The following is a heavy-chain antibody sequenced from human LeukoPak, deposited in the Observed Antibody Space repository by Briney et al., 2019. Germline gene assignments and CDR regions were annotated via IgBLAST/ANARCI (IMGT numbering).Heavy chain of an antibody. CDR1: GLTFNNYW. D-gene: IGHD6-6*01. CDR3: AKDQARSVAAKYYYYYGMDV. Sequence: PGGSLRLSCAASGLTFNNYWMHWVRQAPGKGLVWVSGISTDGRSIVYADSVKGRFTISRDNAKNSLYLQMNSLRAEDTALYYCAKDQARSVAAKYYYYYGMDVWGQGTTVTVSS. V-gene: IGHV3-74*01. CDR2: ISTDGRSI. J-gene: IGHJ6*02.